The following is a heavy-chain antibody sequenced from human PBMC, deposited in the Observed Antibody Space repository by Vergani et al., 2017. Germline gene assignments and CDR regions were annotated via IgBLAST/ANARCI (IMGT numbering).Heavy chain of an antibody. CDR3: AKDPRLKEDYYYYYMDV. Sequence: QVQLVESGGGVVQPGRSLRLSCAASGFSFSSFGFHWVRQAPGKGLEWVAFIHYDGSHEYYIDSVKGRFTISRDNSKNTLILQMNGLRAEDTAVYYCAKDPRLKEDYYYYYMDVWGKGTTVTVSS. CDR1: GFSFSSFG. V-gene: IGHV3-30*02. CDR2: IHYDGSHE. J-gene: IGHJ6*03.